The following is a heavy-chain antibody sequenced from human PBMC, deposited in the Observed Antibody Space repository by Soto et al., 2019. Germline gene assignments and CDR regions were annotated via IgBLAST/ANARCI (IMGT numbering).Heavy chain of an antibody. J-gene: IGHJ3*02. Sequence: QVQMVASGGGVVQPGKSLRLSCAASGFTFSDYGMHWGRQAPARGPEWVALVRDDGSKTYYADSVRGRFTISRDNSKNMFYLQMNSMRVEDTALYYCATSTATDAFDIWGQGTMVNVSS. V-gene: IGHV3-33*01. CDR1: GFTFSDYG. CDR3: ATSTATDAFDI. CDR2: VRDDGSKT.